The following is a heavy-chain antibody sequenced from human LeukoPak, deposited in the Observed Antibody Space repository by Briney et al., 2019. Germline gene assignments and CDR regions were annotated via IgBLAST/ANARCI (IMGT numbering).Heavy chain of an antibody. CDR1: GFTFSSYA. Sequence: GGSLRPSCAASGFTFSSYAMSWVRQAPGKGLEWVSGISGSGGSTYYADSVKGRFTISRDNSKNTLYLQMNSLRAEDTAVYYCAKLIAVAGTDDYWGQGTLVTVSS. V-gene: IGHV3-23*01. D-gene: IGHD6-19*01. J-gene: IGHJ4*02. CDR3: AKLIAVAGTDDY. CDR2: ISGSGGST.